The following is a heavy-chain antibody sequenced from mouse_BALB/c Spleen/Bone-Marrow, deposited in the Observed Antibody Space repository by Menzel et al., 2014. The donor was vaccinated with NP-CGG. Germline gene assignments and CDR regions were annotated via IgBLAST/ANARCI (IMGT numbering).Heavy chain of an antibody. CDR2: IYPYNGGT. CDR3: AWMFAY. Sequence: VQLQQSGPELVKPGASVKISCKASGYTFTGYNMHWVKQSHGKSLEWIGYIYPYNGGTGYNQKFKSKATLTVDNSSITTYMDRDGQTSEDGAGYYCAWMFAYWGQGTLVTVSA. V-gene: IGHV1S29*02. J-gene: IGHJ3*01. CDR1: GYTFTGYN.